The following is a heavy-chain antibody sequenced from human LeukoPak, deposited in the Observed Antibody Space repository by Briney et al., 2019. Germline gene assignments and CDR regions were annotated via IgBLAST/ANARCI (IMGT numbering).Heavy chain of an antibody. Sequence: GGSLRLSCAASGFTFSSYGMHWVRQAPGKGLEWVAVIWYDGSNKYYADSVKGRFTISRDNSKNTLYLQMNSLRAEDTAVYYCARDSARYDYGGNCAFDIWGQGTMVTVSS. V-gene: IGHV3-33*01. CDR3: ARDSARYDYGGNCAFDI. CDR2: IWYDGSNK. CDR1: GFTFSSYG. J-gene: IGHJ3*02. D-gene: IGHD4-23*01.